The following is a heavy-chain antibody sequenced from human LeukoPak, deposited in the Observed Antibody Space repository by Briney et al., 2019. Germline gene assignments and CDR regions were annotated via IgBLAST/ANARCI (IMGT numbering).Heavy chain of an antibody. D-gene: IGHD6-19*01. CDR1: GLTFSSHS. J-gene: IGHJ4*02. Sequence: GGSLRLSCAASGLTFSSHSFNWVRQAPGKGLEWVSSITSTSSYIWYADSVKGRFTFSRATAHNSLYLQMTSLRVDDTAVYYSVRELSGSGDVYYFDHWRQGPLVTVSS. CDR3: VRELSGSGDVYYFDH. CDR2: ITSTSSYI. V-gene: IGHV3-21*01.